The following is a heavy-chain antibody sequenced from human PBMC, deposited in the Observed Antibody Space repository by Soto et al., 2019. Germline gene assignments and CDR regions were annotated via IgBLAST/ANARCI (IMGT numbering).Heavy chain of an antibody. V-gene: IGHV3-30-3*01. CDR2: ISYDGSNN. J-gene: IGHJ6*02. CDR1: GFTFSSYA. D-gene: IGHD2-2*01. CDR3: ARDPHKGLEPAAALDF. Sequence: QVQLVESGGGVVQPGRSLRLSCAASGFTFSSYAMHWVRQAPGKGLERVAVISYDGSNNYHADSVKDRFTISKDNSKNTRYPQMYSLRAEDTTVYYCARDPHKGLEPAAALDFWGQGTTLTVS.